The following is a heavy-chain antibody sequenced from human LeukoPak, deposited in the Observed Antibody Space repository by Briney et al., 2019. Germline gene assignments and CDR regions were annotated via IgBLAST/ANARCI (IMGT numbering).Heavy chain of an antibody. CDR3: ARDSGDYYGSGSYYAGTFDY. CDR1: GFTFSSYA. Sequence: GGSLRLSCAASGFTFSSYAMHWVRQAPGKGLEWVAVISYDGSNKYYADSVKGRFTISRDNSKNTLYLQMNSLRAEDTAVYYCARDSGDYYGSGSYYAGTFDYWGQGTLVTVSS. D-gene: IGHD3-10*01. CDR2: ISYDGSNK. J-gene: IGHJ4*02. V-gene: IGHV3-30*04.